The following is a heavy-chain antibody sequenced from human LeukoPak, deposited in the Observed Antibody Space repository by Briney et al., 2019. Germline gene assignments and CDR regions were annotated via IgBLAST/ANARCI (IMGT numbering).Heavy chain of an antibody. J-gene: IGHJ3*02. D-gene: IGHD3-10*01. V-gene: IGHV3-20*04. Sequence: GGSLRLSCTASGFKFDDYGMTWVRQAPGKGLEWVSDINWNGDSRGYAHSVRGRFTIYRDNSKNSLYLQMNSLRAADTAVYYCAKSNGYGLVDIWGQGTMVTVSS. CDR1: GFKFDDYG. CDR3: AKSNGYGLVDI. CDR2: INWNGDSR.